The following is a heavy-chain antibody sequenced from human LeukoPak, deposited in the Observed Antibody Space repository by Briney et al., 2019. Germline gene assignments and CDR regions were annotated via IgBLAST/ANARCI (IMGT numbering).Heavy chain of an antibody. CDR1: GFIFSFYC. CDR2: ICPDGTGI. V-gene: IGHV3-74*01. J-gene: IGHJ4*02. CDR3: VRDFRSADY. Sequence: PGGSLRLSCAASGFIFSFYCMHWVRQAPGKGPMWVSRICPDGTGISYADSVKARFTTSRDNAKNTVYLQMNSLREEDTAVYYCVRDFRSADYWGQGPWSPSPQ.